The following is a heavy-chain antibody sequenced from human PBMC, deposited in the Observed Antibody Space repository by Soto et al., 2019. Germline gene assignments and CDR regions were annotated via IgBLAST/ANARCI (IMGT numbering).Heavy chain of an antibody. D-gene: IGHD3-22*01. CDR3: ARVYYYDSSGPGDAFDI. CDR2: IYYSGST. V-gene: IGHV4-59*01. CDR1: GGSISSYY. Sequence: PSETLSLTCTVSGGSISSYYWSWIRQPPGKGLEWIGYIYYSGSTNYNPSLKSRVTISVDTSKNQFSLKLSSVTAADTAVYYCARVYYYDSSGPGDAFDIWGQGTMVTVSS. J-gene: IGHJ3*02.